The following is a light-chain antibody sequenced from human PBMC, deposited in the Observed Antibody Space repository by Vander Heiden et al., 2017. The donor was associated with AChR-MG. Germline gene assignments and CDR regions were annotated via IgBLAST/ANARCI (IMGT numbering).Light chain of an antibody. CDR2: DVH. CDR1: SSDIGGYNY. CDR3: SSYASDSTYV. Sequence: QSALTQPASVSESPAQSTTISCTGTSSDIGGYNYVSWYQQPPGKAPKLMIYDVHNRPSGVSTRFSGSKSGNTASLTISGLQPEDEAVYYCSSYASDSTYVFGIGTKVTVL. J-gene: IGLJ1*01. V-gene: IGLV2-14*03.